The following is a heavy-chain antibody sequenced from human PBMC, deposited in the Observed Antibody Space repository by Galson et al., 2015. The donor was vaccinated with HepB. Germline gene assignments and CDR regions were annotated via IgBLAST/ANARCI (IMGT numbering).Heavy chain of an antibody. Sequence: SVKVSCKASGGTFSSYAISWVRQAPGQGLEWMGGIIPIFGTANYAQKFQGRVTITADESTSTAYMELSSLRSEDTAVYYCAREREPGIAVAGLDYWGQGTLVTVSS. CDR3: AREREPGIAVAGLDY. CDR2: IIPIFGTA. V-gene: IGHV1-69*13. J-gene: IGHJ4*02. CDR1: GGTFSSYA. D-gene: IGHD6-19*01.